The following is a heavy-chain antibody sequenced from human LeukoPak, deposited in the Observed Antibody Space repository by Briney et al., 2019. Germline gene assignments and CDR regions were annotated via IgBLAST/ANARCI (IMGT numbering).Heavy chain of an antibody. CDR3: ARSDPQYYYDSSGYSYPLEFFQH. V-gene: IGHV3-21*01. J-gene: IGHJ1*01. CDR2: ISSSSYI. CDR1: GFTFSSYS. D-gene: IGHD3-22*01. Sequence: PGGSLRLSCAASGFTFSSYSMNWVRQAPGKGLEWLSSISSSSYIYYADSVKGRFTISRDNAKNSLYLQMNSLRGEDTAVYYCARSDPQYYYDSSGYSYPLEFFQHWGQGTLVTVSS.